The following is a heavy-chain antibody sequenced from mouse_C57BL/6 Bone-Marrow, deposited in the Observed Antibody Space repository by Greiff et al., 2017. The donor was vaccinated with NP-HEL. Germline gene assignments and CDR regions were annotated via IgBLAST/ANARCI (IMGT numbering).Heavy chain of an antibody. CDR2: ISSGSSTI. Sequence: EVKVVESGGGLVQPGGSLKLSCAASGFTFSDYGMHWVRQAPEKGLEWVAYISSGSSTIYYAATVKGRFTISRDNAKNTLFLQMTSLRSEDTAMYYCANNGYGEFAYWGQGTLVTVSA. J-gene: IGHJ3*01. CDR1: GFTFSDYG. V-gene: IGHV5-17*01. CDR3: ANNGYGEFAY. D-gene: IGHD2-2*01.